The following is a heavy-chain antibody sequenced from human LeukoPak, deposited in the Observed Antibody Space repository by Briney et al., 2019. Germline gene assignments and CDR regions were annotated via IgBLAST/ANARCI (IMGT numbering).Heavy chain of an antibody. J-gene: IGHJ4*02. Sequence: PGGSLRLSCAASGFSFSGYWMHWVRQIPGKGLVWVSHINSDGSITNYADSVNGRFTISRDNAKNTLYLQMNSLRAEDTAVYYCAREVGAIDFWGQGTLATVSS. CDR2: INSDGSIT. CDR3: AREVGAIDF. V-gene: IGHV3-74*01. D-gene: IGHD1-26*01. CDR1: GFSFSGYW.